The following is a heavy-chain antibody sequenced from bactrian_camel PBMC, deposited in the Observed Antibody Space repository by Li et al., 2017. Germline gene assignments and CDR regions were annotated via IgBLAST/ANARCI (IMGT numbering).Heavy chain of an antibody. CDR1: GNTNSIYF. D-gene: IGHD1*01. CDR3: AKKNSDVAVGHGETVSSGHWRRRRSTNGCTLKADFGD. V-gene: IGHV3S53*01. J-gene: IGHJ4*01. Sequence: HVQLVESGGGSVQAGGSLNLSCAASGNTNSIYFMGWFRQVPGKGRDGVAVMSLSVNTYYADSVKGRFTISRDIAKNTFHLQMNNLKPNDTAMYYCAKKNSDVAVGHGETVSSGHWRRRRSTNGCTLKADFGDWGQGTQVTVSS. CDR2: MSLSVNT.